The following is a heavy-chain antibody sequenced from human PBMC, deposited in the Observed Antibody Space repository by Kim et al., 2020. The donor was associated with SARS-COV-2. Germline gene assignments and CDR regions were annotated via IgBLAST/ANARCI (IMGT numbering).Heavy chain of an antibody. D-gene: IGHD2-2*02. V-gene: IGHV4-39*01. J-gene: IGHJ5*02. Sequence: STYYNPSLKSRVTISVDTSKNQFSLKLSSVTAADTAVYYCAVEGRYTLPTWGQGTLVTVSS. CDR3: AVEGRYTLPT. CDR2: ST.